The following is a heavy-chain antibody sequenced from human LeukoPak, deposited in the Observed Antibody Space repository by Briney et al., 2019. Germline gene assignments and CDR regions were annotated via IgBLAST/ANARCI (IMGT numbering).Heavy chain of an antibody. CDR3: ARDPSNTSGRYIYFDY. Sequence: ASVKVSCRASGYAFTRYCFSWVRQAPGQGLEWMGWISAFNGDTNYAQNFKGRVTMTTDTSTRTAYMELRSLRSDDTAVYYCARDPSNTSGRYIYFDYWGQGTLVTVSS. V-gene: IGHV1-18*01. J-gene: IGHJ4*02. D-gene: IGHD6-19*01. CDR1: GYAFTRYC. CDR2: ISAFNGDT.